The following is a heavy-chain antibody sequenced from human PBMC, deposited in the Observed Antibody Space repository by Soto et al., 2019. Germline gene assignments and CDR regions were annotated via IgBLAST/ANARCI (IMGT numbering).Heavy chain of an antibody. CDR1: GGTFSSYA. CDR3: ARHVPAAGYFYGMDV. Sequence: QVQLVQSGAEVKKPGSSVKVSCKASGGTFSSYAISWVRQAPGQGLEWMGGIIPIFGTANYAQKFQGRVKITADEATSTAYMELSSLRSEDTAVYYCARHVPAAGYFYGMDVWGQGTTVTVSS. J-gene: IGHJ6*02. CDR2: IIPIFGTA. V-gene: IGHV1-69*12. D-gene: IGHD2-2*01.